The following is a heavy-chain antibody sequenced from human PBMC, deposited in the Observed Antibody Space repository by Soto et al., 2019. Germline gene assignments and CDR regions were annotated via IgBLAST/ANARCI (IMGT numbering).Heavy chain of an antibody. D-gene: IGHD6-19*01. Sequence: GGSLRLSCAASGFTFSSYGMHWVRQAPGEGLEWVEVIWYDGSNKYYADSVKGRFTISRDNSKNTLYLQMNSLRAEDTAVYYCARDFYDSSGWYDWFDPWGQGTLVTVSS. V-gene: IGHV3-33*01. CDR3: ARDFYDSSGWYDWFDP. CDR2: IWYDGSNK. CDR1: GFTFSSYG. J-gene: IGHJ5*02.